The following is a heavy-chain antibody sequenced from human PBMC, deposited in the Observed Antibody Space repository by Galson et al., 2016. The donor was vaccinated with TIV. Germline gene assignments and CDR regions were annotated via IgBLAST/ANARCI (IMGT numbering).Heavy chain of an antibody. V-gene: IGHV4-31*03. CDR1: GGSISNGGYF. CDR3: ARWADSGSYYDYFQD. D-gene: IGHD1-26*01. CDR2: IYYSGST. Sequence: TLSLTCNVSGGSISNGGYFWSWIRLHPGKGREWIGNIYYSGSTYYNPSLRSRVTISVDTSQNQFSLILRSVTAADTAVYYCARWADSGSYYDYFQDWGQGTLVTVSS. J-gene: IGHJ1*01.